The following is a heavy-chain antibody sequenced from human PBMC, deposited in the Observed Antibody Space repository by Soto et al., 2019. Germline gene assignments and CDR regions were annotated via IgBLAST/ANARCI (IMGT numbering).Heavy chain of an antibody. J-gene: IGHJ3*01. V-gene: IGHV3-21*06. CDR1: GFNFRNFN. CDR2: VSGSSSYI. CDR3: ARDLRGHYGP. Sequence: NPGGSLRLSCEVSGFNFRNFNMIWVRQAPGKGLEWVSSVSGSSSYIYHADSVKGRFTVSRDNANNLVFLQMNGLRPADTAMYYCARDLRGHYGPWGQGTMVTVSS. D-gene: IGHD4-17*01.